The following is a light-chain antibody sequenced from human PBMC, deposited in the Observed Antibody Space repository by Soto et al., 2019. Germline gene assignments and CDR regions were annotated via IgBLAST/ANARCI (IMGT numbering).Light chain of an antibody. CDR2: EVS. J-gene: IGLJ2*01. CDR3: SSYTGTNTVI. V-gene: IGLV2-18*02. Sequence: QSALTQPPSVSGSPGQSVTISCTGPSNDVGSYNRVSWYQQTPGTAPKLMLYEVSHRPSGVPDRFSGSKSDNTASLIISGLQAEDEADYYCSSYTGTNTVIFGGGTKLTVL. CDR1: SNDVGSYNR.